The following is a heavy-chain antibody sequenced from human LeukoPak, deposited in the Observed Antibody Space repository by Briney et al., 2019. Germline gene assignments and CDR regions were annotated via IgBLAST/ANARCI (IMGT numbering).Heavy chain of an antibody. Sequence: SETLSLTCTVSGGSISSSSYYWGWIRQPPGKGLEWIGSIYYSGSTYYNPSLKSRVTISVDTSKNQFSLKLSSVTAADTAVYYCARAANWNYVLNAFDIWGQGTMVTVSS. J-gene: IGHJ3*02. D-gene: IGHD1-7*01. CDR2: IYYSGST. CDR1: GGSISSSSYY. V-gene: IGHV4-39*07. CDR3: ARAANWNYVLNAFDI.